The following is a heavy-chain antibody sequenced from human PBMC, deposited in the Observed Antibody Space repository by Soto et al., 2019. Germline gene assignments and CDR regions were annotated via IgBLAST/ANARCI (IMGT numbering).Heavy chain of an antibody. V-gene: IGHV1-69*13. D-gene: IGHD2-15*01. CDR3: ARTHCSGGRCDLGGFDN. J-gene: IGHJ4*02. CDR2: VIPIFSTA. CDR1: GGTFSTYG. Sequence: SVKVSCKASGGTFSTYGINWVRQAPGQGLEWMGGVIPIFSTANYAQKFQGRVTITADESTSTAYMKLSSLKSEDTAVYYCARTHCSGGRCDLGGFDNWGQGTLVTVSS.